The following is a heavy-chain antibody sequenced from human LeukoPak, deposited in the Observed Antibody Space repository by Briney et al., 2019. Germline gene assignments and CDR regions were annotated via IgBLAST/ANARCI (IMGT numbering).Heavy chain of an antibody. CDR1: SGSISYYY. V-gene: IGHV4-59*01. Sequence: SQTLSLTCTVSSGSISYYYLSWIRQPPGKGLEWIGCIYYSGGTTNYNPSLKSRVTISVDTSKNQFSLKMSSVTAADTAVYYCARAVTTGLDYFDYWGQGTLVTVSS. J-gene: IGHJ4*02. CDR3: ARAVTTGLDYFDY. D-gene: IGHD4-17*01. CDR2: IYYSGGTT.